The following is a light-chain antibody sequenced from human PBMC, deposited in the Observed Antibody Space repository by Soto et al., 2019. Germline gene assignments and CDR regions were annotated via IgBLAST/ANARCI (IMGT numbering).Light chain of an antibody. CDR1: SSNIGAGYD. J-gene: IGLJ1*01. V-gene: IGLV1-40*01. CDR3: QSYASSLSGYV. Sequence: QSVLTQPPSVSGAPGQRVTISCTGSSSNIGAGYDVHWYQQLPGTAPKLLIYGNSNRPSGVPDRFSGSKSGTSASLAITGLQPEDEADYYCQSYASSLSGYVFGTGTKLTVL. CDR2: GNS.